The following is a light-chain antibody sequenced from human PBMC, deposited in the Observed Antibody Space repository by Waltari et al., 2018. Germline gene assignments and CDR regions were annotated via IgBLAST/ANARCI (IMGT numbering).Light chain of an antibody. CDR2: RNI. Sequence: QSVLTQPPSVSGAPGQRVTIPCTGSSSNLGTGHDVHCYQQFPGTAPKLLIYRNINRPSGVPDRFSGSKSGTSASLVITGLQAEDEADYYCQTYDTSLSRVFGGGTKLTVL. V-gene: IGLV1-40*01. CDR1: SSNLGTGHD. J-gene: IGLJ3*02. CDR3: QTYDTSLSRV.